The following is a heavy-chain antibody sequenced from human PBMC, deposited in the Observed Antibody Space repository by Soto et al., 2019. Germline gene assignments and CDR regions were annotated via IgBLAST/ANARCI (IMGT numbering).Heavy chain of an antibody. CDR1: GGSISSSSYY. CDR2: IYYSGST. Sequence: SETLSLTCTVSGGSISSSSYYWGWIRQPPGKGLEWIGSIYYSGSTYYNPSLKSRVTISVDTSKNQFSLKLSSVTAADTAVYYCARQASCVGAGCCSGGSCYSDAFDIWGQGTMVTVSS. J-gene: IGHJ3*02. V-gene: IGHV4-39*01. CDR3: ARQASCVGAGCCSGGSCYSDAFDI. D-gene: IGHD2-15*01.